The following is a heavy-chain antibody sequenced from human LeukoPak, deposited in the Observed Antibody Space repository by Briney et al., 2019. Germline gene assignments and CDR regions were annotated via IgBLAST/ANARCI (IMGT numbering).Heavy chain of an antibody. CDR3: ARDKTGTGTFDY. CDR1: GDSVSNDSAA. Sequence: SQTLSLTCAISGDSVSNDSAAWDWIRQSPSRGLEWLGRTYYRSKWYSDYALSVKRRITINPDTSKNQFSLQLNSVTPEDTAVYYCARDKTGTGTFDYWGQGTLVTVSS. V-gene: IGHV6-1*01. D-gene: IGHD1-7*01. CDR2: TYYRSKWYS. J-gene: IGHJ4*02.